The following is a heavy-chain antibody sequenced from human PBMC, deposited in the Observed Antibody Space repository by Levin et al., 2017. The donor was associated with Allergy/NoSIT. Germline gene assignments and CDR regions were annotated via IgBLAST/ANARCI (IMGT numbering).Heavy chain of an antibody. CDR3: ARDGGDPCDY. Sequence: SGGSLRLSCTVSGGSISSYYWSWIRQPPGKGLEWIGYIYYSGSTNYNPSLKSRVPISVDTSKIQFSLKLSSVTAADTAVYYCARDGGDPCDYWGQGTLVTVSS. CDR2: IYYSGST. J-gene: IGHJ4*02. D-gene: IGHD3-16*01. CDR1: GGSISSYY. V-gene: IGHV4-59*01.